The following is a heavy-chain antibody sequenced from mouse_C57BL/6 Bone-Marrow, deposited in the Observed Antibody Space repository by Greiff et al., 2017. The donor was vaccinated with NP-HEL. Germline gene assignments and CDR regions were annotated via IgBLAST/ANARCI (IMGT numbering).Heavy chain of an antibody. D-gene: IGHD1-1*01. CDR2: IHPNSGST. CDR1: GYTFTSYW. CDR3: ARSGSSYDAMDY. Sequence: QVQLQQSGAELVKPGASVKLSCKASGYTFTSYWMHWVKQRPGQGLEWIGMIHPNSGSTNYNEKFKSKATLTVDKSSSTAYMQLSSLTSEDSAVYYCARSGSSYDAMDYWGQGTSVTVSS. J-gene: IGHJ4*01. V-gene: IGHV1-64*01.